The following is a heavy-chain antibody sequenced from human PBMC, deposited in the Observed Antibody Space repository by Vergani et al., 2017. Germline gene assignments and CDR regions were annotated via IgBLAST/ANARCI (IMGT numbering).Heavy chain of an antibody. V-gene: IGHV1-58*01. D-gene: IGHD2-21*02. J-gene: IGHJ1*01. CDR1: GFTFTSSA. Sequence: QMQLVQSGPEVKKPGTSVKVSCKASGFTFTSSAVQWVRQARGQRLKWIGWIVVGSGNTNYAQKFQGRVTMTRDTSISTAYMELSRLRSDDTAVYYCARDRGVVTAIRQYFQHWGQGTLVTVSS. CDR2: IVVGSGNT. CDR3: ARDRGVVTAIRQYFQH.